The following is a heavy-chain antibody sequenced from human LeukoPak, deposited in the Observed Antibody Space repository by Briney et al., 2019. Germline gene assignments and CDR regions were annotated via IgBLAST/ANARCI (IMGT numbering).Heavy chain of an antibody. CDR1: GGSVSSYY. CDR3: ARGSRGDNIWGSYRPCYFDY. CDR2: IYYSGST. V-gene: IGHV4-59*02. J-gene: IGHJ4*02. D-gene: IGHD3-16*02. Sequence: SETLSLTCTVSGGSVSSYYWSWIRQPPGKGLEWIGYIYYSGSTNYNPSLKSRVTISVDTSKNHFSLELSSVTAADTAVYYCARGSRGDNIWGSYRPCYFDYWGQGTLVTVSS.